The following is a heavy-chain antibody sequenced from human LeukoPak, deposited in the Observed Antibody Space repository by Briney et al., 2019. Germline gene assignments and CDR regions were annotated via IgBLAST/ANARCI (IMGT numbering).Heavy chain of an antibody. CDR2: IIPIFGTA. D-gene: IGHD1-26*01. Sequence: SVKVSCKASGGTFISYAISWVRQAPGQGLEWMGGIIPIFGTANYAQKFQGRVTITADESTSTAYMELSSLRSEDTAVYYCARGGADRWSFDYWGQGTLVTVSS. J-gene: IGHJ4*02. CDR1: GGTFISYA. V-gene: IGHV1-69*13. CDR3: ARGGADRWSFDY.